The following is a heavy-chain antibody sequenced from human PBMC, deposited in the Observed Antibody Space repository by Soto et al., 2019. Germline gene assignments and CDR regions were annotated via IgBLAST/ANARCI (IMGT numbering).Heavy chain of an antibody. CDR3: AGRVGATNYGMDV. CDR2: IYSGGST. V-gene: IGHV3-53*01. D-gene: IGHD1-26*01. CDR1: EFTVSSNY. Sequence: GGSLRLSCAASEFTVSSNYMNWVRQAPGEGLECVSTIYSGGSTYYADSVKGRFTISRDNSKNTLYLQMNNLRAEDTAVYYCAGRVGATNYGMDVWGQGTTVTVSS. J-gene: IGHJ6*02.